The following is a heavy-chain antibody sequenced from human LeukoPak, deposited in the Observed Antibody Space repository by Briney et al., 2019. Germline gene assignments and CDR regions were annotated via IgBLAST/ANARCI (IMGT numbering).Heavy chain of an antibody. J-gene: IGHJ6*02. D-gene: IGHD2/OR15-2a*01. Sequence: SETLTLICVLSGDSVSSNSAVWTWIRQSPSRGLEWLGRTYYRSEWYNDYAVSVKSRVIITADTSKNQFSLQLYSVIPEDTAEYHCARENKNYLAMDVWGQGTTVTVSS. CDR1: GDSVSSNSAV. CDR2: TYYRSEWYN. CDR3: ARENKNYLAMDV. V-gene: IGHV6-1*01.